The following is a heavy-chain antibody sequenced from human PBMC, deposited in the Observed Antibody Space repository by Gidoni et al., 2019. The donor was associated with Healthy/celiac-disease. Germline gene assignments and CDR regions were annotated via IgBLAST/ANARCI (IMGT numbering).Heavy chain of an antibody. D-gene: IGHD6-19*01. CDR1: GGSISSSSYY. J-gene: IGHJ4*02. V-gene: IGHV4-39*01. CDR2: IYYSGST. CDR3: ASRHSSGWYGY. Sequence: QLQLQESGAGLVKPSETLSLTCTVSGGSISSSSYYWGWIRQPPGKGLEWIGSIYYSGSTYYNPSLKSRVTISVDTSKNQFSLKLSSVTAADTAVYYCASRHSSGWYGYWGQGTLVTVSS.